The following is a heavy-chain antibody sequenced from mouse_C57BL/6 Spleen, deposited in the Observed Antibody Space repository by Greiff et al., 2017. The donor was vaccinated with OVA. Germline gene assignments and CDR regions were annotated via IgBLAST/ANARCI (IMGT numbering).Heavy chain of an antibody. Sequence: EVQVVESGGGLVKPGGTLKLSCAASGFTFSDYGMHWVRQAPEKGLEWVAYISSGSSTIYYADKVKGRFTITRDNAKNTLFLQMTSLRSEDTAMYYCAKDYYGSSDWYFDVWGTGTTVTVSS. CDR3: AKDYYGSSDWYFDV. CDR1: GFTFSDYG. J-gene: IGHJ1*03. CDR2: ISSGSSTI. D-gene: IGHD1-1*01. V-gene: IGHV5-17*01.